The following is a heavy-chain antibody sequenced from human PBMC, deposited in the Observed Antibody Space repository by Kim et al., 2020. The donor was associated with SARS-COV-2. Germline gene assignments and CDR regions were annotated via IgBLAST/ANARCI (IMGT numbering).Heavy chain of an antibody. CDR3: ARFIAATGMI. D-gene: IGHD2-15*01. Sequence: ATRYSPSFQGKVTISADKSISTAYLQWSSLKASDTAMYYCARFIAATGMIWGQGTLVTVSS. CDR2: AT. J-gene: IGHJ4*02. V-gene: IGHV5-51*01.